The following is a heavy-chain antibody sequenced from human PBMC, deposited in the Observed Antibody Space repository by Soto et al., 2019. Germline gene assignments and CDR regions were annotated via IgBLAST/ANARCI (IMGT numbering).Heavy chain of an antibody. Sequence: SETLSLTCTVSGGSISSYYWSWIRQPPGKGLEWIGYISYSGSTNYNPSLKSRVTISVDMSKNQFSLKLSSVTAADTAVYYCARHLLLYYYDSSGYYLRDAFDIWGQGTMVTVSS. V-gene: IGHV4-59*08. J-gene: IGHJ3*02. CDR2: ISYSGST. CDR1: GGSISSYY. CDR3: ARHLLLYYYDSSGYYLRDAFDI. D-gene: IGHD3-22*01.